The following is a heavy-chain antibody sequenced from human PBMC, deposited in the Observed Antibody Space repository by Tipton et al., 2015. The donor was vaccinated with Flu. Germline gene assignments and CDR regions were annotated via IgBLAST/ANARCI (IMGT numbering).Heavy chain of an antibody. Sequence: TLSLTCTISADSISSDYYWGWIRQPPGKGLEWIGNIFRTGTTYRNPSLKSRVTISIDRSKNQFSLKLFSVTAADTAVYYCARDVGATRFFDPWGPGMLVTVSS. D-gene: IGHD1-26*01. CDR3: ARDVGATRFFDP. CDR2: IFRTGTT. CDR1: ADSISSDYY. V-gene: IGHV4-38-2*02. J-gene: IGHJ5*01.